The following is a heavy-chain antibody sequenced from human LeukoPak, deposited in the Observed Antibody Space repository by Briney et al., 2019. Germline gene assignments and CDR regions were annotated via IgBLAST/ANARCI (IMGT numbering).Heavy chain of an antibody. CDR3: ARGHYGLDV. J-gene: IGHJ6*02. CDR1: GFTFSSYW. V-gene: IGHV3-74*01. CDR2: INSDGSST. Sequence: GGSLRLSCAASGFTFSSYWMHWVRQAPGKGLVWVSRINSDGSSTSYADSVKGRFTISRDNAKNSLYLQMNSLTAEDTAVFYCARGHYGLDVWGQGTTVSVSS.